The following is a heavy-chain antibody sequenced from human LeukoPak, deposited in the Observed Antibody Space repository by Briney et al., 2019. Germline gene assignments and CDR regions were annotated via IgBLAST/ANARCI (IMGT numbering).Heavy chain of an antibody. D-gene: IGHD3-10*01. CDR3: ASSIIRGGYYYYMDV. J-gene: IGHJ6*03. CDR1: GYSFTSYW. Sequence: GESLKISCKGSGYSFTSYWIAWVRQMPGKGLEWMGIIYPGDSDTRYSPSFQGQVTISADKSITTAYLQWSSLKASDTAVYYCASSIIRGGYYYYMDVWGKGTTVTVSS. CDR2: IYPGDSDT. V-gene: IGHV5-51*01.